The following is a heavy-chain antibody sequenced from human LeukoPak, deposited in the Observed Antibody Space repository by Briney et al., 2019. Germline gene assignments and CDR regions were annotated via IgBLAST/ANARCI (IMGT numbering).Heavy chain of an antibody. Sequence: GASVKVSCKASGGTFSSYAISWVPQAPGQGLEWMGGIIPIFGTANYAQKFQGRVTITADKSTSTAYMELSSLRSDDTAVYYCAREPYLYNWRRYFDYWGQGTLVTVSS. CDR3: AREPYLYNWRRYFDY. CDR2: IIPIFGTA. J-gene: IGHJ4*02. CDR1: GGTFSSYA. D-gene: IGHD1-1*01. V-gene: IGHV1-69*06.